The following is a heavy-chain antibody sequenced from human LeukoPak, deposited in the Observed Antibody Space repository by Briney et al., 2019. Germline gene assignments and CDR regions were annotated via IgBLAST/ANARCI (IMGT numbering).Heavy chain of an antibody. Sequence: SVKVSCKASGGTFSNYAISWVRQAPGQRLEWMGRIIPIRGKANYAQKFQGRVTITADKYTSTAYIELSSLRCEATAVYYCARTAVVTTNFDYWGQGTLVTVSS. CDR2: IIPIRGKA. CDR1: GGTFSNYA. V-gene: IGHV1-69*04. CDR3: ARTAVVTTNFDY. J-gene: IGHJ4*02. D-gene: IGHD4-23*01.